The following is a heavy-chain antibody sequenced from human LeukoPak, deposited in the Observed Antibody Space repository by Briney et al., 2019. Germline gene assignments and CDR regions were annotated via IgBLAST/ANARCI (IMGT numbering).Heavy chain of an antibody. Sequence: GRSLRLSCAASGFTFDDYAMHWVRQAPGKGLEWVSGISWNSGSIGYADSVKGRFTISRDYAKNSLYLQMNSLRAEDMALYYCAKALKYYYDSSGYYSDAFDIWGQGTMVTVSS. CDR3: AKALKYYYDSSGYYSDAFDI. CDR1: GFTFDDYA. D-gene: IGHD3-22*01. J-gene: IGHJ3*02. CDR2: ISWNSGSI. V-gene: IGHV3-9*03.